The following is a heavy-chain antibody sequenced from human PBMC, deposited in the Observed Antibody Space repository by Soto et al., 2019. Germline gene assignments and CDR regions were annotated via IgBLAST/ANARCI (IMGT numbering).Heavy chain of an antibody. CDR3: ARGQLEEYSSNWFDP. CDR2: INPNSGGT. D-gene: IGHD1-1*01. J-gene: IGHJ5*02. V-gene: IGHV1-2*04. Sequence: ASVKVSCKASGYTFTGYYMHWVRQAPGQGLEWMGWINPNSGGTNYAQKFQGWVTMTRDTSISTAYMELSRLRSDDTAVYYCARGQLEEYSSNWFDPWGQGTLVTVSS. CDR1: GYTFTGYY.